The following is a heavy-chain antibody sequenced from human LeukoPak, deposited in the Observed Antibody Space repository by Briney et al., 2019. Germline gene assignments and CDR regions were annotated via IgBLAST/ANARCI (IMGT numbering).Heavy chain of an antibody. J-gene: IGHJ4*02. CDR2: LTDSGVSV. Sequence: TGGSLRLSCAASGFTFSSYSMNWVRQAPGKGLDWVSSLTDSGVSVFYANSVKGRFTISRDNSKNTLYLQMNSLRAEDTAVYYCARDYYDTNGYYDYWGQGTLVTVSS. V-gene: IGHV3-23*01. D-gene: IGHD3-22*01. CDR3: ARDYYDTNGYYDY. CDR1: GFTFSSYS.